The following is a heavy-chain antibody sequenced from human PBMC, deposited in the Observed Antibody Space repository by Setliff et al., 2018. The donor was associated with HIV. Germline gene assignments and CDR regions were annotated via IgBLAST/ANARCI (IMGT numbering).Heavy chain of an antibody. CDR1: GGSMSSGSYS. D-gene: IGHD1-1*01. CDR3: ARAGTIGVSAVFFDP. Sequence: SETLSLTCSVSGGSMSSGSYSWTWLRQPAGKEPELIGHVYVAGTVIYNPSLASRLTISIVPSKNQFSLDLTSVTAADTGKYYCARAGTIGVSAVFFDPWGQGIPVTVS. J-gene: IGHJ5*02. CDR2: VYVAGTV. V-gene: IGHV4-61*09.